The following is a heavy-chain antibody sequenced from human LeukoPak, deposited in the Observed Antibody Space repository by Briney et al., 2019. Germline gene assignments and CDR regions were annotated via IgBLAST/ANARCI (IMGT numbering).Heavy chain of an antibody. CDR3: AKAAPTYYYDSSGYYPGDY. CDR1: GFTLSSYG. CDR2: ISYDGSNK. V-gene: IGHV3-30*18. Sequence: PGGSLRLSCAASGFTLSSYGMHWVRQAPGKGLEWVAVISYDGSNKYYADSVKGRFTISRDNSKNTLYLQMNSLRAEDTAVYYCAKAAPTYYYDSSGYYPGDYWGQGTLVTVSS. D-gene: IGHD3-22*01. J-gene: IGHJ4*02.